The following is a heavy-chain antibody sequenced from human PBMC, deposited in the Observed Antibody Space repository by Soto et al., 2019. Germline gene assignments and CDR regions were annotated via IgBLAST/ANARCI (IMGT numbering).Heavy chain of an antibody. Sequence: GASVKGSCKASGYTVTSYGISWVRQAPGQGLEWMGWISAYNGNTNYAQNLQGRVTRTTDTSTSTAYRELRSLRSDDTAVYYCARDGTDIVVVVDGTPGGYNWFDPWGKGTLVTVSS. V-gene: IGHV1-18*01. CDR3: ARDGTDIVVVVDGTPGGYNWFDP. D-gene: IGHD2-15*01. CDR2: ISAYNGNT. J-gene: IGHJ5*02. CDR1: GYTVTSYG.